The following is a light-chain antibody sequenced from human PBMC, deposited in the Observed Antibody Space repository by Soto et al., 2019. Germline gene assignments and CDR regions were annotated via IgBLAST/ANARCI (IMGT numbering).Light chain of an antibody. CDR3: QQYNNWPWT. J-gene: IGKJ1*01. CDR2: DAS. CDR1: QSVSSN. Sequence: EIVLTQSPATLSLSPGERATLSCRASQSVSSNLAWYQQKPGQAPRLLIYDASNRATGMPGRFSGSGSGTEFTLTISSLQSEDFAVYYCQQYNNWPWTFGQGTKVDIK. V-gene: IGKV3-15*01.